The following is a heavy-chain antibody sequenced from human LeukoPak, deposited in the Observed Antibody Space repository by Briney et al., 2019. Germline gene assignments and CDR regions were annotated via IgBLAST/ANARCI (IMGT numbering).Heavy chain of an antibody. J-gene: IGHJ4*02. CDR3: AKASSYSSSWSPYYFDY. Sequence: GGSLRLSCAASGFTFSSYAMSWVRQAPGKGLEWVSAIIGSSGSTYYADSVKGRFTISRDNSKNTLYLQMNSLRAEDTAVYYCAKASSYSSSWSPYYFDYWGQGTLVTVSS. D-gene: IGHD6-13*01. V-gene: IGHV3-23*01. CDR1: GFTFSSYA. CDR2: IIGSSGST.